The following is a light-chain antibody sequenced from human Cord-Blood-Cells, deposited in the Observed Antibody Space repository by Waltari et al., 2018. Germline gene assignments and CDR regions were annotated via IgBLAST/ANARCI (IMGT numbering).Light chain of an antibody. J-gene: IGLJ1*01. CDR1: SSDVGGYNY. V-gene: IGLV2-14*01. Sequence: QSALTQPASVSGSPGQSITISCTGTSSDVGGYNYVSWYQQHPGKAPKLMIYDVSNRPSGVSSRFSGSKSGNTASQTISVLQAEDEADYYCSSYTSSSTLEVFGTGTKVTVL. CDR2: DVS. CDR3: SSYTSSSTLEV.